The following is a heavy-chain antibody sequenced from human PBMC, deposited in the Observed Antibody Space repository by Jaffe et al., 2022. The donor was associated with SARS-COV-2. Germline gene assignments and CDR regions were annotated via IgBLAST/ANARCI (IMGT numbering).Heavy chain of an antibody. Sequence: EVQLVESGGGLVQPGGSLRLSCVISGFTFSDYWLTWVRQAPGKGLEWVANIDVGGSRTDYVDSVKGRFTISRDNAKNSVYLQMNSLRVEDTAVYYCARDAGWQRHDYWGQGTLVTVSS. V-gene: IGHV3-7*01. CDR1: GFTFSDYW. CDR2: IDVGGSRT. D-gene: IGHD5-12*01. CDR3: ARDAGWQRHDY. J-gene: IGHJ4*02.